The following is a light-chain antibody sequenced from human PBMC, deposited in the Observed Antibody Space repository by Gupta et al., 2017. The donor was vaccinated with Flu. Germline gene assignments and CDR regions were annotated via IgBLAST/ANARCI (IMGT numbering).Light chain of an antibody. CDR1: QTVGNY. CDR3: RHRGNWPPYS. CDR2: DAS. V-gene: IGKV3-11*01. J-gene: IGKJ2*01. Sequence: EIVLTQSPATLSLSPGERATLSCRASQTVGNYLAWYQQKPGQIPRLLIYDASSRNTGVPARFSGSGCGKDFTLTITSREQEDFAVYYCRHRGNWPPYSFGQGTKLEI.